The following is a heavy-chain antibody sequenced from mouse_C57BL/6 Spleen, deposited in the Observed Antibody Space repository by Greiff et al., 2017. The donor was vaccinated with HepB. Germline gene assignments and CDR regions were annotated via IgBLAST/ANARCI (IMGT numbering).Heavy chain of an antibody. Sequence: VQLQQSVAELVRPGASVKLSCTASGFNIKNTSMHWVKQRPEQGLEWIGRIDPANGNTKYAPKFQGKATITADTSSNTAYLQLSSLTSEDTALYYCAIGPLYYGSSRDYFDYWGQGTTLTVSS. CDR3: AIGPLYYGSSRDYFDY. J-gene: IGHJ2*01. V-gene: IGHV14-3*01. D-gene: IGHD1-1*01. CDR1: GFNIKNTS. CDR2: IDPANGNT.